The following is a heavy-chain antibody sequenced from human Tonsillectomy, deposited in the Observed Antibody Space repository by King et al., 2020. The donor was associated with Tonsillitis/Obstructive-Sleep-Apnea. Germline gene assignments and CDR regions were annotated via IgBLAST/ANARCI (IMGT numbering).Heavy chain of an antibody. CDR3: ARDFDLRYYYMDV. J-gene: IGHJ6*03. CDR2: ISTSSTYI. V-gene: IGHV3-21*01. Sequence: VQLVESGGGLVKPGGSLRLSCAASGFTFSSYNMNWVRQAPGKGLEWVSSISTSSTYIYYADSVKGRFTISRDNAKNSLYLQINSLRAEDTAVYYCARDFDLRYYYMDVWGKGTTVTVSS. CDR1: GFTFSSYN. D-gene: IGHD3-9*01.